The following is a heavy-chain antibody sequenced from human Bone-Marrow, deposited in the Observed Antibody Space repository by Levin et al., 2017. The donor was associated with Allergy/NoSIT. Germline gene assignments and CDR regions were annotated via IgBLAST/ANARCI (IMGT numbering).Heavy chain of an antibody. V-gene: IGHV3-9*01. CDR3: AKDWATEPGTYFEA. CDR1: GFSIDDYA. CDR2: SSWNGDTV. Sequence: PGGSLRLSCAASGFSIDDYAMHWVRQAPGKGLEWVSGSSWNGDTVGYAASVKGRFTISRDNAKNSLHLQMNSLRHEDTAFYYCAKDWATEPGTYFEAWGPGTLVIVSS. J-gene: IGHJ1*01. D-gene: IGHD1-1*01.